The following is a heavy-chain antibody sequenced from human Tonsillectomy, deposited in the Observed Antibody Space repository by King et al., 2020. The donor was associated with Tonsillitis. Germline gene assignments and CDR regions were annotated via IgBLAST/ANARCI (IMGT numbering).Heavy chain of an antibody. Sequence: QLQESGPGLVKPSETLSLTCKVSGGSISSSSYFWDWIRQPLGKGLERLGSIDYSGSTYYNPSLKSRVTISADTSKNQFSLKLSSVTAADTAVYYCARRATGIVVVPATRDAFDIWGQGTMVTVSS. J-gene: IGHJ3*02. D-gene: IGHD2-2*01. V-gene: IGHV4-39*01. CDR1: GGSISSSSYF. CDR3: ARRATGIVVVPATRDAFDI. CDR2: IDYSGST.